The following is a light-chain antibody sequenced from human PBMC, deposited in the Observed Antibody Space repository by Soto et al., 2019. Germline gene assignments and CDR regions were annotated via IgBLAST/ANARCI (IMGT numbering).Light chain of an antibody. CDR1: QTVRANY. Sequence: EIVFTQSPGTLSLSPCDGATVSCRASQTVRANYLAWYQQKRGQAPRLVIHGASNRATDIPDRISGSGSGTDFTLTISRLEPEDFAVYYCQQYGDSPVTFGQGNKVDIK. CDR2: GAS. V-gene: IGKV3-20*01. J-gene: IGKJ1*01. CDR3: QQYGDSPVT.